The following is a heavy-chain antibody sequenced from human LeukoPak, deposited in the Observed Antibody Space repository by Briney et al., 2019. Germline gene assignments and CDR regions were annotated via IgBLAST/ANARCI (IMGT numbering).Heavy chain of an antibody. CDR3: ARLASTHLVGNAFDI. CDR1: GGSISSGGYY. V-gene: IGHV4-39*02. CDR2: IYYSGDT. Sequence: SETLSLTCTVSGGSISSGGYYWGWIRQPPGRGLEWIGNIYYSGDTFYNPSLTSRVTISVDTSKNHFSLKLRSVTAADTAVYYCARLASTHLVGNAFDIWGQGTMVTVSS. D-gene: IGHD6-13*01. J-gene: IGHJ3*02.